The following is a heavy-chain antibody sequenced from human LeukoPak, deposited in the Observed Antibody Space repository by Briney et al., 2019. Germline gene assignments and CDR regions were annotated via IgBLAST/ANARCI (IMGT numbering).Heavy chain of an antibody. D-gene: IGHD6-13*01. CDR3: AKDWGYSSSQGYYFDY. CDR2: ISGSGVAT. Sequence: GGSLRLSCAASGFTFSNYAVSCVPQAPGKGLGCGSGISGSGVATYSADSVKGRFTISRDNSKNTLYLQMNSLRAEDTAVYYCAKDWGYSSSQGYYFDYWGQGTLVTVSS. CDR1: GFTFSNYA. J-gene: IGHJ4*02. V-gene: IGHV3-23*01.